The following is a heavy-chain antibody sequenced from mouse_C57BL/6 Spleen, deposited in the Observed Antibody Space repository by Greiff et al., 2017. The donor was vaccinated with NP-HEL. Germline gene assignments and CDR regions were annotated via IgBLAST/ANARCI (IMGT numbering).Heavy chain of an antibody. V-gene: IGHV1-80*01. J-gene: IGHJ2*01. CDR2: IYPGDGDT. Sequence: QVQLQQSGAELVKPGASVKISCKASGYAFSSYWMNWVKQRPGKGLEWIGQIYPGDGDTNYNGKFKGKATLTADKSSSTAYMQLSSLTSEDSAVYFCAKEDCYGSSYNFDYWGQGTTLTVSS. CDR3: AKEDCYGSSYNFDY. CDR1: GYAFSSYW. D-gene: IGHD1-1*01.